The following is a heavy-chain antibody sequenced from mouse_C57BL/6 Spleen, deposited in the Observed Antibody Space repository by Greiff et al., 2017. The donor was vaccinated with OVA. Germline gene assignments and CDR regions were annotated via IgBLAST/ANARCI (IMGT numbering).Heavy chain of an antibody. J-gene: IGHJ4*01. V-gene: IGHV5-9*01. CDR1: GFTFSSYT. Sequence: EVHLVESGGGLVQPGGSLKLSCAASGFTFSSYTMSWVRQTPEQRLEWVATISGGGGNPYYPASVKGRFTISRDNAKNTLYLQMSSLRSEDTALYYCARRLITTVDYYAMDYWGQGTSVTVSS. D-gene: IGHD1-1*01. CDR2: ISGGGGNP. CDR3: ARRLITTVDYYAMDY.